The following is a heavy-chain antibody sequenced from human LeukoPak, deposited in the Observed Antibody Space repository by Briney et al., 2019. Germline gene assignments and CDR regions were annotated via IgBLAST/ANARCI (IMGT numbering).Heavy chain of an antibody. Sequence: SETLSLTCAVYGGSFSGYYWSWIRQPPGKGLEWIGEINHSGSTNYNPSLKSRVTISVDTSKKQFSLKLSSVTAADTAVYYCAGLGAARLDYWGQGALVTVSS. CDR2: INHSGST. CDR3: AGLGAARLDY. J-gene: IGHJ4*02. CDR1: GGSFSGYY. V-gene: IGHV4-34*01. D-gene: IGHD6-6*01.